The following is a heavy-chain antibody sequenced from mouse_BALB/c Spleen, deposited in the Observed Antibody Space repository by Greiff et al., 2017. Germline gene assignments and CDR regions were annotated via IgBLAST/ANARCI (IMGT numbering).Heavy chain of an antibody. Sequence: DVKLVESGGGLVQPGGSLKLSCAASGFTFSSYGMSWVRQTPDKRLELVATINSNGGSTYYPDSVKGRFTISRDNAKNTLYLQMSSLKSEDTAMYYCASHYYGSWFAYWGQGTLVTVSA. CDR2: INSNGGST. J-gene: IGHJ3*01. CDR1: GFTFSSYG. V-gene: IGHV5-6-3*01. CDR3: ASHYYGSWFAY. D-gene: IGHD1-2*01.